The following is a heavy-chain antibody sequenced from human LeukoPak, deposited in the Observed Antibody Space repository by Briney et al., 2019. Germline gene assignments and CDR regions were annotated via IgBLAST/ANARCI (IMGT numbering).Heavy chain of an antibody. Sequence: GGSLRLSCAVSGFTFSDCAMSWVRQAPGKGLEWVSAISGSGGSTYYADSVKGRFTISRDNSKNTLYLQMNSLRAEDTAVYYCAKDYCSSTSCYAYWFDPWGQGTLVTVSS. J-gene: IGHJ5*02. CDR3: AKDYCSSTSCYAYWFDP. CDR2: ISGSGGST. CDR1: GFTFSDCA. V-gene: IGHV3-23*01. D-gene: IGHD2-2*01.